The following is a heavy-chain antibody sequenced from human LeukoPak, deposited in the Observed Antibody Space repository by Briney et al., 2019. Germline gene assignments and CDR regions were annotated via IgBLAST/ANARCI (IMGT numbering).Heavy chain of an antibody. Sequence: GGSLRLSCAASGFTVSSNYMNWVRQAPGKGLEWVSIIYSGGNTHYADSVKGRFTISRDKSKNTLYLQMNSLRGEDTAVYYCARPLVGAALDYWGQGTLVTVSS. CDR1: GFTVSSNY. CDR3: ARPLVGAALDY. V-gene: IGHV3-53*01. CDR2: IYSGGNT. J-gene: IGHJ4*02. D-gene: IGHD1-26*01.